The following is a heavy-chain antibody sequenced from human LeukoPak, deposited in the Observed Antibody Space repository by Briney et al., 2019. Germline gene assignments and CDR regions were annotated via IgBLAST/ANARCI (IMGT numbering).Heavy chain of an antibody. V-gene: IGHV1-2*02. Sequence: ASVKVSCKASGYTFTDYYVHWVRRAPGQGLECMGWINPKSGGTSYAQKFQGRVTMTRDTSISTAYMELGRLRSDDTAVYYCARGGRDYGDYWGQGTLVTVSS. J-gene: IGHJ4*02. CDR2: INPKSGGT. CDR3: ARGGRDYGDY. CDR1: GYTFTDYY.